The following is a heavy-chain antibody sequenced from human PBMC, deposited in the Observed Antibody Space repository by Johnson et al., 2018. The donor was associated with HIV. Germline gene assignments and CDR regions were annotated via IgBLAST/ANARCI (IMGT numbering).Heavy chain of an antibody. CDR1: GFTFNSYG. J-gene: IGHJ3*02. D-gene: IGHD3-22*01. CDR2: ISYDGSNK. Sequence: QVQVVESGGGVVQPGRSLRLSCAASGFTFNSYGMHWVRQAPGKGLEWVAVISYDGSNKYYADSVKGRFTISRDNSENTLYLQMNSLRPEDTAVYYCAKDGQRGRAMIVARLGAFDIWGQGTMVTVSS. V-gene: IGHV3-30*19. CDR3: AKDGQRGRAMIVARLGAFDI.